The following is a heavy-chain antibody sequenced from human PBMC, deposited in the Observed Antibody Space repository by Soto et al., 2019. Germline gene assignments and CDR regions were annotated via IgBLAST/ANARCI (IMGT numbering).Heavy chain of an antibody. Sequence: ASETLSLTCAVSGGSISSGGYSWSWIRQPPGKGLEWIGYIYHSGSTYYNPSLKSRVTISVDRSKNQFSLELSSVTAADTAVYYCARGYGAHPIDYWGQGTLVTVSS. CDR1: GGSISSGGYS. D-gene: IGHD4-17*01. J-gene: IGHJ4*02. CDR3: ARGYGAHPIDY. V-gene: IGHV4-30-2*02. CDR2: IYHSGST.